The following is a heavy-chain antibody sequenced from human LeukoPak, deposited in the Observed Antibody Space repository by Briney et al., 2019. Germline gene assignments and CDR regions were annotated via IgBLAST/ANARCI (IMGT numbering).Heavy chain of an antibody. CDR2: IRYDGSNK. J-gene: IGHJ4*02. V-gene: IGHV3-30*02. CDR3: AKDLSNGIAAAGIEY. D-gene: IGHD6-13*01. CDR1: EFTFSNCW. Sequence: GGSLRLSCATSEFTFSNCWMSWAREAPGKGLEWVAFIRYDGSNKYYADSVKGRFTISRDNSKNTLYLQMNSLRAEDTAEYYCAKDLSNGIAAAGIEYWGQGTLVTVSS.